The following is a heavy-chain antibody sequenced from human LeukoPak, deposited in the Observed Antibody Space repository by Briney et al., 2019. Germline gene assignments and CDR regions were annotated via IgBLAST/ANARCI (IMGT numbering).Heavy chain of an antibody. Sequence: QTGGSLRLSCAASGFTFSSYAMHWVRQAPGKGLEWVAVISYDGSNKYYADSVKGRFTISRDNSKNTLYLQMNSLRAEDTAVYYCARDPGTAMDSYTWFDPWGQGTLVTASS. CDR2: ISYDGSNK. J-gene: IGHJ5*02. D-gene: IGHD5-18*01. CDR1: GFTFSSYA. CDR3: ARDPGTAMDSYTWFDP. V-gene: IGHV3-30-3*01.